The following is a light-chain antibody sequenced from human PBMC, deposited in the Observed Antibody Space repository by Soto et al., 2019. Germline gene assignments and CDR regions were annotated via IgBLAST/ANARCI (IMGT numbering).Light chain of an antibody. CDR2: DAT. CDR1: QGVSYH. J-gene: IGKJ1*01. CDR3: LQHNVFPRT. V-gene: IGKV1-17*01. Sequence: DLQMTQSPSSLSASVGDRVTITCRASQGVSYHVAWYQQKPGKVPKLLIHDATSLESGVPSRFSGRGSGTEFTLTISSLQPEDFATYYCLQHNVFPRTFGQGTKVDI.